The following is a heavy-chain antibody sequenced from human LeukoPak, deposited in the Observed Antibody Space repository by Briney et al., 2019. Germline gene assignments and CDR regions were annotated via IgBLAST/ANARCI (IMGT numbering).Heavy chain of an antibody. J-gene: IGHJ5*02. CDR3: ARRRLYYYGSGSYSGS. Sequence: SETLSLTCAVYGGSFSGYYRSWIRQPPGKGLEWIGEINHSGSTNYNPSLKSRVTISVDTSKNQFSLKLSSVTAADTAVYYCARRRLYYYGSGSYSGSWGQGTLVTVSS. D-gene: IGHD3-10*01. CDR1: GGSFSGYY. CDR2: INHSGST. V-gene: IGHV4-34*01.